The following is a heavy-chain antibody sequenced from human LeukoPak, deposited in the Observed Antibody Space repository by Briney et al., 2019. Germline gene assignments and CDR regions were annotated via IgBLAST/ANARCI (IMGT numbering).Heavy chain of an antibody. CDR3: VSRDLCSGDTCYGLRY. CDR1: GFTFSSYS. J-gene: IGHJ4*02. CDR2: ISGSGGST. D-gene: IGHD2-15*01. V-gene: IGHV3-23*01. Sequence: PGGSLRLSCAASGFTFSSYSMNWVRQAPGKGLEWVSAISGSGGSTYYADSVKGRFTISRDNSKNTLYLQMNSLRADDTAVYYCVSRDLCSGDTCYGLRYWGQGTLVTVSS.